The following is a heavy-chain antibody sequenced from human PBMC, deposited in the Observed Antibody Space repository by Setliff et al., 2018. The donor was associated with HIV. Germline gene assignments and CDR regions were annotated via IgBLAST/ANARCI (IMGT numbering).Heavy chain of an antibody. D-gene: IGHD2-15*01. CDR1: GDSISRYY. Sequence: PSETLSLTCSVSGDSISRYYWSWIRQSPARGLEWIGYVYHSGTTNFNPSLKSRVTMSLDTSRSQLSLNLRSVTAADTGVYYCARVALLNDHILTVPEYVDIWGHGTQVTVSS. J-gene: IGHJ4*01. V-gene: IGHV4-59*03. CDR3: ARVALLNDHILTVPEYVDI. CDR2: VYHSGTT.